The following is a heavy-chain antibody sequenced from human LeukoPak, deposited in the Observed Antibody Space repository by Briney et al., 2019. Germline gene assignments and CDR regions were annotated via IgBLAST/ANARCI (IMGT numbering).Heavy chain of an antibody. D-gene: IGHD4-23*01. CDR3: ARSRGVVTPYDY. CDR1: GGSISSYY. CDR2: IYHSGST. Sequence: SETLSLTCTVSGGSISSYYWSWIRQPPGKGLEWIGYIYHSGSTNYYPSLKSRVTISGDTSKNQFSLRLNSVTAADTAVYYCARSRGVVTPYDYWGQGTLVTVSS. J-gene: IGHJ4*02. V-gene: IGHV4-59*01.